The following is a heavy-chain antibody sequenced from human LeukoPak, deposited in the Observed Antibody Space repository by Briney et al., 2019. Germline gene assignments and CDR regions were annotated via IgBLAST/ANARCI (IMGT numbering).Heavy chain of an antibody. Sequence: GGSLRLSCVASGYTFSHYWMSWVRQAPGKGLEWVSAISNNGGYTYYADSVQGRFTISRDNSKSTLCLQMNSLRAEDTAVYYCAKQLGYCSDGSCYFPYWGQGTLVTVSS. CDR2: ISNNGGYT. CDR3: AKQLGYCSDGSCYFPY. CDR1: GYTFSHYW. J-gene: IGHJ4*02. V-gene: IGHV3-23*01. D-gene: IGHD2-15*01.